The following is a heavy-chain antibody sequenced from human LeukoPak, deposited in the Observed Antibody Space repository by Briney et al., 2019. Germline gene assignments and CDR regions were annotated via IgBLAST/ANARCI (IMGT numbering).Heavy chain of an antibody. CDR1: GFTFSSYS. D-gene: IGHD1-26*01. CDR2: ISSSSTYI. V-gene: IGHV3-21*01. J-gene: IGHJ4*02. CDR3: AREGVVIVGANDC. Sequence: PGRSLRLSCAASGFTFSSYSMNWVRQAPGKGLEWVSSISSSSTYIYYADSVKGRFTISRDNAKNSLYLQMNSLRAEDTAVYYCAREGVVIVGANDCWGQGTLVTVSS.